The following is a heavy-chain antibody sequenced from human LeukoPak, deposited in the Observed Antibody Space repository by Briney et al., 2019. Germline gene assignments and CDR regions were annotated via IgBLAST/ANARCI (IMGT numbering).Heavy chain of an antibody. CDR1: GFSFSSYE. CDR2: ISSSGSIM. D-gene: IGHD6-6*01. CDR3: SVQYSSSSVVDY. Sequence: GGSLRLSCAASGFSFSSYEMNWVRQAPGKGLEWVSYISSSGSIMYSADSVKGRFTISRDSAKNSLYLQMNSLRAEDTAIYYCSVQYSSSSVVDYWGQGTLVTVSS. V-gene: IGHV3-48*03. J-gene: IGHJ4*02.